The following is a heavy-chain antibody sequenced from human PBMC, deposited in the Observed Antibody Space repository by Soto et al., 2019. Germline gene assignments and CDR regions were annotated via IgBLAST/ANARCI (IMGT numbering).Heavy chain of an antibody. CDR1: GFTFSYYP. J-gene: IGHJ4*02. CDR3: AREGVHNYTEYYFDY. Sequence: LRLSCAASGFTFSYYPLHWVRRAPGKGLEWVSSISGIKNYIRYADSVKGRFTISRDNAKTSLYLQMNSLTAEDTAVYYCAREGVHNYTEYYFDYWGQGTLVTVSS. CDR2: ISGIKNYI. D-gene: IGHD3-10*01. V-gene: IGHV3-21*06.